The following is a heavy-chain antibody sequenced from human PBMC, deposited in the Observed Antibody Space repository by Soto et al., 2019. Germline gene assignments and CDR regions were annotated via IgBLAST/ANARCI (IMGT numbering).Heavy chain of an antibody. V-gene: IGHV1-3*01. CDR3: ARGLPIVADY. CDR2: INAGNGNT. CDR1: GYTFTSYA. Sequence: ASVKVSCKASGYTFTSYAMHWVRQAPGQRLEWMGWINAGNGNTKYSQKFQGRVTSTRDTSAGTAYMELSSLRSEDTDVYYCARGLPIVADYWGQGTLVTVSS. J-gene: IGHJ4*02. D-gene: IGHD3-22*01.